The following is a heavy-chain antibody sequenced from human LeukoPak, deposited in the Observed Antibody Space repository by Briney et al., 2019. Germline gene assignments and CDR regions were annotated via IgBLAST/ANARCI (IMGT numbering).Heavy chain of an antibody. CDR2: IYHSGST. J-gene: IGHJ4*02. CDR1: GYSISSGNY. CDR3: AKGYCRGNSCYDDRGAFDY. D-gene: IGHD2-2*01. Sequence: PSETLSLTCSVSGYSISSGNYWGWIRLPPGKGLQWIGSIYHSGSTYYNPSLKSRVTISVDTSKNQFSLKLSSVTAADTAVYYCAKGYCRGNSCYDDRGAFDYWGQGTLVTVSS. V-gene: IGHV4-38-2*02.